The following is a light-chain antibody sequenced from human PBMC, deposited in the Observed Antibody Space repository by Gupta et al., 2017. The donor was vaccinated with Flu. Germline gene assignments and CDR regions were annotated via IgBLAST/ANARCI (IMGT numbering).Light chain of an antibody. V-gene: IGKV3-11*01. Sequence: EIVLTQSPATLSLSPGESATLSCWASQRVSSYLAWYQQKPGQAPRLLIYDASNMATGIPARFSGSGSGTYFTLTISSLEPEDFAVYYCQQRSNWPLTFGGGTKVEIK. CDR3: QQRSNWPLT. J-gene: IGKJ4*01. CDR1: QRVSSY. CDR2: DAS.